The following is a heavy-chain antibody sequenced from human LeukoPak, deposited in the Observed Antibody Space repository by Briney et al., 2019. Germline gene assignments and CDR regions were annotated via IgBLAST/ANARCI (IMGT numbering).Heavy chain of an antibody. J-gene: IGHJ4*02. CDR2: ISYDGSNK. CDR1: GFTFSSYT. CDR3: AKHCALAAAGRSCFDY. Sequence: GGSLRLSCAASGFTFSSYTMNWVRQAPGKGLEWVAVISYDGSNKYYADSVKGRFTISRDNSKNTLYLQMNSLRAEDTAVYYCAKHCALAAAGRSCFDYWGQGTLVTVSS. D-gene: IGHD6-13*01. V-gene: IGHV3-30*18.